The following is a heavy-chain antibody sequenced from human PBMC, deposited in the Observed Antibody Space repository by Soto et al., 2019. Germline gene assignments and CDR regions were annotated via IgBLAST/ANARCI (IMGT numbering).Heavy chain of an antibody. CDR2: IYYSGST. CDR1: GGSISSYY. Sequence: PSETLSLTCTVSGGSISSYYWSWIRQPPGKGLEWIGYIYYSGSTNYNPSLKSRVTISVDTSKNQFSLKLTSVTAADTAIYYCAKYSSGTYPFFDQWGQGTLVTVSS. D-gene: IGHD3-10*01. J-gene: IGHJ4*02. V-gene: IGHV4-59*01. CDR3: AKYSSGTYPFFDQ.